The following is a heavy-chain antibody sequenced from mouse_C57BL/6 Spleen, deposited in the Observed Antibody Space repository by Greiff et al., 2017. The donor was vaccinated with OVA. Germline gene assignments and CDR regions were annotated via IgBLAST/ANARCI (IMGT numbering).Heavy chain of an antibody. CDR2: IYPGSGST. D-gene: IGHD2-2*01. Sequence: VQLQQPGAELVKPGASVKMSCKASGYTFTSYWITWVKQRPGQGLEWIGDIYPGSGSTNYNEKFKSKATLTVDTSSSTAYMQLSSLTSEDSAVYYCASSYGYDEENAMDYWGQGTSVTVSS. J-gene: IGHJ4*01. CDR1: GYTFTSYW. CDR3: ASSYGYDEENAMDY. V-gene: IGHV1-55*01.